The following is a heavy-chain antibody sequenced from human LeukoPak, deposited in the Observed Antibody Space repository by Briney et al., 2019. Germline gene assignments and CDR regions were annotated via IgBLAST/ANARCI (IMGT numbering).Heavy chain of an antibody. J-gene: IGHJ4*02. CDR1: GGSVIRGGYY. Sequence: SETLSLTCTVSGGSVIRGGYYWSWIRQPPGKRLEWIGYVFNSEGTNYSPSLRSRVTIPADTSKNQFSLKLTSVTAADTAIYYCARGSNYFDYWGQGILVTVSS. V-gene: IGHV4-61*08. CDR2: VFNSEGT. CDR3: ARGSNYFDY. D-gene: IGHD6-6*01.